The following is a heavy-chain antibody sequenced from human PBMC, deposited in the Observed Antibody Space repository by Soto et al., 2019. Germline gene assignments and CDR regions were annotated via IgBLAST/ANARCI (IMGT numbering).Heavy chain of an antibody. V-gene: IGHV4-59*01. CDR2: IYYSGST. Sequence: SETLSLTCTVSGGSISSYYWSWIRQPPGKGLEWIGYIYYSGSTNYNPSLKSRVTISVDTSKNQFSLKLSSVTAADTAVYYCASAYGDLYYYYYMDVWAKGPRSPSP. J-gene: IGHJ6*03. D-gene: IGHD4-17*01. CDR3: ASAYGDLYYYYYMDV. CDR1: GGSISSYY.